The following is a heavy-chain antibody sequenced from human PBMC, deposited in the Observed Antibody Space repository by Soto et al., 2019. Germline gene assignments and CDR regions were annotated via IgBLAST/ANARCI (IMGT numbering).Heavy chain of an antibody. CDR2: ISSSSTTI. Sequence: EVQLVESGGGLVQPGGSLRLSCAASGFTFSSYGMNWVRQAPGKGLEWVSYISSSSTTIYYADSVKGRFTIFRDNAKNSLYRQLNSVRDEDTAVYYCARSPYYYDSSNYYGYWGQGTLVTVSS. D-gene: IGHD3-22*01. CDR1: GFTFSSYG. J-gene: IGHJ4*02. V-gene: IGHV3-48*02. CDR3: ARSPYYYDSSNYYGY.